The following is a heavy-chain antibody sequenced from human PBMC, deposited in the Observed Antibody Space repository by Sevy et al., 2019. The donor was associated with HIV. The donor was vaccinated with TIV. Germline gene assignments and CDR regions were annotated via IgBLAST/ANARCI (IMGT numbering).Heavy chain of an antibody. D-gene: IGHD2-2*01. CDR3: ARGGWDIVVVPAAFDI. V-gene: IGHV3-30-3*01. CDR1: GFTFSGYT. CDR2: IPFDGSNK. Sequence: GGSLRLSCAASGFTFSGYTLHWVRQAPGKGLEWVAVIPFDGSNKYYVDSVKGPFTISGYNSKNTLYLQMNSLRPEDTAVYYCARGGWDIVVVPAAFDIWGQGTMVTVSS. J-gene: IGHJ3*02.